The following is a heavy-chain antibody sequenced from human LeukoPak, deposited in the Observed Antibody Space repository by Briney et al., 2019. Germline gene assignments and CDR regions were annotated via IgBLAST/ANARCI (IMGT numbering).Heavy chain of an antibody. CDR3: ARTYYDILTGLDPFPYAFDI. CDR2: ISSSGSTI. D-gene: IGHD3-9*01. CDR1: GFTFSSYE. Sequence: GGSLRLSCAASGFTFSSYEMNWVRQAPGKGLEWVSYISSSGSTIYYADSVKGRFTISRDNARNSLYLQMNSLRAEDTAVYCCARTYYDILTGLDPFPYAFDIWGQGTMVTVSS. V-gene: IGHV3-48*03. J-gene: IGHJ3*02.